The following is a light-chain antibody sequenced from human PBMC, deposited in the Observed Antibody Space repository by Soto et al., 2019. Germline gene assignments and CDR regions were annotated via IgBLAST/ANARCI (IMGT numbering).Light chain of an antibody. CDR2: EVS. V-gene: IGLV2-23*02. CDR3: CADAGRSTYV. Sequence: QSALTQPASVSGSPGQSITISCTRTSSDVGSYNFVSWYQQHPGEVHKVMIYEVSKRPSGVSDRFSGSKSGNTASLTISGLQAEDEADYYCCADAGRSTYVFGTGTKVTVL. J-gene: IGLJ1*01. CDR1: SSDVGSYNF.